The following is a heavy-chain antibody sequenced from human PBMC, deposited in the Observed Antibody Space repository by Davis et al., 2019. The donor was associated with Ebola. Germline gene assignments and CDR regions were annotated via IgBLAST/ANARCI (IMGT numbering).Heavy chain of an antibody. CDR3: ARVTGYYDSSGPFDY. Sequence: GESLKISCAASGFTFSSYAMHWVRQAPGKGLEWVAVISYDGSNKYYADSVKGRFTISRDNSKNTLYLQMNSLRAEDTAVYYCARVTGYYDSSGPFDYWGQGTLVTVSS. CDR2: ISYDGSNK. V-gene: IGHV3-30-3*01. J-gene: IGHJ4*02. D-gene: IGHD3-22*01. CDR1: GFTFSSYA.